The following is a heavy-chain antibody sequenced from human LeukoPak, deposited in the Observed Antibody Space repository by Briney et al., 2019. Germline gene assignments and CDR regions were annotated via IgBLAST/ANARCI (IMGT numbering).Heavy chain of an antibody. CDR3: AHRGSYYLFDY. CDR2: VYWDDDK. J-gene: IGHJ4*02. Sequence: SGPTLVNPTQTVTLTCTFSGFSLDTSGVSVGWIRQSPGKALEWLALVYWDDDKRYSPSLKSRLTITKDTSRNRVFLTMTNMDPVDTATYYCAHRGSYYLFDYWGQGTLVTVSS. V-gene: IGHV2-5*02. CDR1: GFSLDTSGVS. D-gene: IGHD1-26*01.